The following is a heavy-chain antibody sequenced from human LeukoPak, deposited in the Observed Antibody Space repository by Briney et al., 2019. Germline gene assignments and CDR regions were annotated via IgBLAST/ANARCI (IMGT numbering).Heavy chain of an antibody. J-gene: IGHJ4*02. V-gene: IGHV3-11*04. CDR1: GFTFSDYY. CDR2: ISSSGSTI. CDR3: ARGLWSGSSD. D-gene: IGHD3-3*01. Sequence: GGSLRLSCAASGFTFSDYYMSWIRQAPGKGLEWVSYISSSGSTIYYADSVRGRFTISRDNAKNSLYLQMKSLSVEHTAGYYCARGLWSGSSDWGGGTLLTLSS.